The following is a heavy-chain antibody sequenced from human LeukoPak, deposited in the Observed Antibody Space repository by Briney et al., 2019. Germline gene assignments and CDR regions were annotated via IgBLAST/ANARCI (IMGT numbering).Heavy chain of an antibody. CDR1: GYTFTSYG. Sequence: ASVKVSCKASGYTFTSYGISWVRQAPGQGLEWMGWISAYNGNTNYAQKLQGRVTMTTDTSTSTAYMELRSLRSDDTAVYYCARAGVPYDFWSGYYGPHDYWGQGTLVTVSS. D-gene: IGHD3-3*01. J-gene: IGHJ4*02. V-gene: IGHV1-18*01. CDR2: ISAYNGNT. CDR3: ARAGVPYDFWSGYYGPHDY.